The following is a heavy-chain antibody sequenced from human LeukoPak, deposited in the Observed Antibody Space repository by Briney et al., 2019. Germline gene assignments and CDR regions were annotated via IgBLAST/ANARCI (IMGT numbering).Heavy chain of an antibody. D-gene: IGHD6-6*01. J-gene: IGHJ5*02. CDR2: ISSSSSTI. V-gene: IGHV3-48*04. CDR3: ARDGSLIAARPIWFDP. CDR1: GFTFSSYS. Sequence: PGGSLRLSCAASGFTFSSYSMNWVRQAPEKGLEWVSCISSSSSTIYYADSVKGRFTISRDNAKNSLYLQMNSLRAEDTAVYYCARDGSLIAARPIWFDPWGQGTLVTVSS.